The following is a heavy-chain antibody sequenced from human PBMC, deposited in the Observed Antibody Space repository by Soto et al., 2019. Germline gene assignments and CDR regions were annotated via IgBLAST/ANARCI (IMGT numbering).Heavy chain of an antibody. Sequence: ASVKVSCKASGYTFTSYDINWVRQATGQGLEWMGWMNPNSGNTGYAQKFQGRVTMTRNTSISTAYMELSSLRSEDTAVYYCARKGSITMVRGVIIPYYYYYGMDVWGQGTTVT. CDR1: GYTFTSYD. CDR2: MNPNSGNT. CDR3: ARKGSITMVRGVIIPYYYYYGMDV. J-gene: IGHJ6*02. V-gene: IGHV1-8*01. D-gene: IGHD3-10*01.